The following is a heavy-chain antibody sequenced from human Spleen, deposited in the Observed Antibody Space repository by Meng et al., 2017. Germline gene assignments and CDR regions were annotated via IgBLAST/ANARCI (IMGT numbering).Heavy chain of an antibody. CDR2: IDYSGRS. J-gene: IGHJ6*02. CDR1: GDSISSSSYH. Sequence: SETLSLTCTVSGDSISSSSYHWGWIRQSPGKGLEWIGSIDYSGRSYYNPSLKSRATISVDTSQNNLSLKLSSVTAADSAVYYCAGGAVVTLIFYHAMDVWGQGTTVTVSS. D-gene: IGHD2-21*02. V-gene: IGHV4-39*02. CDR3: AGGAVVTLIFYHAMDV.